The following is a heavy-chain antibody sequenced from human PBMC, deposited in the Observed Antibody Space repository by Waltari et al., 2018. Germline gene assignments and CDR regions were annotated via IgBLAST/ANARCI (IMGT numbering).Heavy chain of an antibody. V-gene: IGHV4-4*02. CDR3: ARTNYDSSGYYDY. CDR1: GGSISSSNW. D-gene: IGHD3-22*01. CDR2: IYHSGGT. Sequence: QVQLQESGPGLVKPSGTLSLTCAVSGGSISSSNWWSWVRQPPGKGLEWIGEIYHSGGTNDNPAIKSRVTISVDKSKNQFSLKLSSVTAADTAVYYCARTNYDSSGYYDYWGQGTLVTVSS. J-gene: IGHJ4*02.